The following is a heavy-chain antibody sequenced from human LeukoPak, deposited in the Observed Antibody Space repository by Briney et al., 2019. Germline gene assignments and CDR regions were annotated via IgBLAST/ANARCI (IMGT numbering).Heavy chain of an antibody. Sequence: GGSLRLSCAASGFIFSSYAMSWVRQAPGKGLEWVSTISGSGGSTYYADSVKGRFTISRDNSKNTVYLQMNILRAEDTAIYYCAKHRGVHPPYYMDVWGKGTTVTVSS. CDR2: ISGSGGST. D-gene: IGHD3-10*01. CDR3: AKHRGVHPPYYMDV. CDR1: GFIFSSYA. J-gene: IGHJ6*03. V-gene: IGHV3-23*01.